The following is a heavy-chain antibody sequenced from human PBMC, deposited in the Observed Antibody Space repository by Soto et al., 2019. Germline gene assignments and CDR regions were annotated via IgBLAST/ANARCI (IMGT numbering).Heavy chain of an antibody. D-gene: IGHD3-22*01. CDR1: GGSFSSYA. V-gene: IGHV1-69*12. CDR3: VVTYDRDRKAYFDY. CDR2: IIPIFGTA. Sequence: QVQLVQSGAEVKKPGSSVKVSCKASGGSFSSYAISWVQQAPGEGLEWMGGIIPIFGTANYAQKFQGRVTITADESTSTAYMELSSLRSEDTAVYYCVVTYDRDRKAYFDYWGQGTLVTVSS. J-gene: IGHJ4*02.